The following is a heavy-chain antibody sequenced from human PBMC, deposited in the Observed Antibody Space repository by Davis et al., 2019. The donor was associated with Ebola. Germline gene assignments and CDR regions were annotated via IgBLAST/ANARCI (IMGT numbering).Heavy chain of an antibody. J-gene: IGHJ4*02. V-gene: IGHV4-59*02. CDR3: ARFGEGAY. CDR2: ISGSGRT. CDR1: GGSVSGHY. Sequence: PSETLSLTCTVSGGSVSGHYWNWFRQPPGKGLEWIGFISGSGRTSYNPSPTSRVTISADTSKNQFSLNLNSVSAADTAVYFCARFGEGAYWGQGTLVTVSS. D-gene: IGHD2-21*01.